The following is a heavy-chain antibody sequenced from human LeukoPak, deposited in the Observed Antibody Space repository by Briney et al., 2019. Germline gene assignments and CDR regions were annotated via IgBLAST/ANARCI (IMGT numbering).Heavy chain of an antibody. V-gene: IGHV1-2*02. D-gene: IGHD6-13*01. CDR1: GYSFTAHY. Sequence: ASVKVSCKASGYSFTAHYIHWVRQAPGQGLERMGSINPNTGGTNYAEKFQGRVTMTSDTSTTTAYMGLSSLSSDDTAVYFCSRSSAAAGAVGYWGQGTLVTVSS. CDR3: SRSSAAAGAVGY. J-gene: IGHJ4*02. CDR2: INPNTGGT.